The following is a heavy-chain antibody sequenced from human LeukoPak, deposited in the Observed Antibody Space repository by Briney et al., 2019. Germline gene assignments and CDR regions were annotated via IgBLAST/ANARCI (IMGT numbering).Heavy chain of an antibody. D-gene: IGHD7-27*01. J-gene: IGHJ6*03. Sequence: PGGSLRLSCAGSGFTFSNYNMNWVRQAPGKGLEWVSSISSSSSYIYYADSVKGRFTISRDNAKNSLYLQMNSLRAEDTGVYYCARSELGYYYYYMDVWGKGTTVTVSS. CDR2: ISSSSSYI. CDR3: ARSELGYYYYYMDV. V-gene: IGHV3-21*01. CDR1: GFTFSNYN.